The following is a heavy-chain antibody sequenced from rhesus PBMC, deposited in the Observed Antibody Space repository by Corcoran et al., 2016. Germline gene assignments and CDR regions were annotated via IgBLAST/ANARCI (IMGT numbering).Heavy chain of an antibody. CDR3: TRRPTWGFEFDF. D-gene: IGHD7-45*01. V-gene: IGHV2-174*01. CDR2: IYWDDDK. CDR1: GFSLTTSGMG. Sequence: QVTLKESGPALVKPTQTPTLTCTFSGFSLTTSGMGVGWVRQPPGKALEWVAFIYWDDDKRYSTSLKTRVTISKDTSKNQVVLTMTNMDPVDTATYYCTRRPTWGFEFDFWGQGVLVTVSS. J-gene: IGHJ4*01.